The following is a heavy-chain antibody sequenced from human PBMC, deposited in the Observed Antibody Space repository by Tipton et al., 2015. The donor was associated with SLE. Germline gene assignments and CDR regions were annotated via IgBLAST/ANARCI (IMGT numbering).Heavy chain of an antibody. CDR1: GFTFTYAW. CDR3: AGGPALDY. Sequence: SLRLSCAASGFTFTYAWVSWVRQAPGKGLEWVANIKPDGTEAFYVDSVKGRFTISRDNAKNSLYLQMNSLRAEDTAVYYCAGGPALDYWGQETLVTVSS. J-gene: IGHJ4*02. V-gene: IGHV3-7*01. CDR2: IKPDGTEA.